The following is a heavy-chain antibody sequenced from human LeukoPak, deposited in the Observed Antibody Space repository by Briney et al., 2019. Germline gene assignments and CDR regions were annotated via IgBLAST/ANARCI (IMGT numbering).Heavy chain of an antibody. V-gene: IGHV3-66*02. CDR1: GFTTNY. CDR3: ARDLWDATGY. CDR2: IYSGGTT. J-gene: IGHJ4*02. D-gene: IGHD3-3*01. Sequence: TGGSLRLSCAVSGFTTNYMSWVRRAPGKGLEWVSVIYSGGTTYYADSVRGRFTISRDISKNTLYLQMNSLRPEDTAVYHCARDLWDATGYWGQGTLVTVSS.